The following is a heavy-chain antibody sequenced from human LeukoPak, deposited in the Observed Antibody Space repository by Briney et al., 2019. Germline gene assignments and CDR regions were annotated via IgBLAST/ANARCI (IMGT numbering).Heavy chain of an antibody. CDR3: ARVGGEYVVSDY. Sequence: GVLRLSCAGSGFTFRYYSMTWVLQAPGKGLEWVSSISTKSDYIHYADSVKGRFTISRDNANNSVYLQMNSLTAEDTAVYYCARVGGEYVVSDYWGQGTLVAVSS. CDR2: ISTKSDYI. J-gene: IGHJ4*02. CDR1: GFTFRYYS. D-gene: IGHD3-16*01. V-gene: IGHV3-21*01.